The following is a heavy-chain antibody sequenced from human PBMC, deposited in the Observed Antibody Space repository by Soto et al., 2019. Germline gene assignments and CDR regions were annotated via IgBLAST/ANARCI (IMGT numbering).Heavy chain of an antibody. CDR2: MNPNSGNT. Sequence: QVQLVQSGAEVKKPGASVKVSCKASGYTFTSYDINWVRQATGQGLEWMGWMNPNSGNTGYAHKFQGRVTMTRNTSISTAYMELSSLRSDDTAVYYCPRSVEWLASFDYWGQGTLVTVSS. V-gene: IGHV1-8*01. J-gene: IGHJ4*02. CDR3: PRSVEWLASFDY. CDR1: GYTFTSYD. D-gene: IGHD6-19*01.